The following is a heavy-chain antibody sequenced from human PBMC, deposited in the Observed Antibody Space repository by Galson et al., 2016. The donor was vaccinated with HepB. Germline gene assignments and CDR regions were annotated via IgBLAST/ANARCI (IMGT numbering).Heavy chain of an antibody. J-gene: IGHJ6*03. CDR3: ARDVVIVLPTATALSYYYYMDV. Sequence: SLTCNVSGGSISVGHHYWSWIRQHPGKGLEWIGYIYYSGSTYYNPSLKSRLTIPVDTSKNQFSLKLRSVTAADTAVYYCARDVVIVLPTATALSYYYYMDVWGKGTTVTVSS. D-gene: IGHD2/OR15-2a*01. CDR2: IYYSGST. CDR1: GGSISVGHHY. V-gene: IGHV4-31*03.